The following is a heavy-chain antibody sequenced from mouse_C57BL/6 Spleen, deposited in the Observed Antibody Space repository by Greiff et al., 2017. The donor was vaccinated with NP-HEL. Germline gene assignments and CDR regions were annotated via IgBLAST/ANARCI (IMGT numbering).Heavy chain of an antibody. CDR1: GFNIKDYY. V-gene: IGHV14-2*01. Sequence: VQLKQSGAELVKPGASVKLSCTASGFNIKDYYMHWVKQRTEQGLEWIGRIDPEDGETKYAPKFQGKATITADTSSNTAYLQLSSLTSEDTAVYYGATYYGNSPYAMDYWGQGTSVTVSS. CDR2: IDPEDGET. J-gene: IGHJ4*01. D-gene: IGHD2-10*01. CDR3: ATYYGNSPYAMDY.